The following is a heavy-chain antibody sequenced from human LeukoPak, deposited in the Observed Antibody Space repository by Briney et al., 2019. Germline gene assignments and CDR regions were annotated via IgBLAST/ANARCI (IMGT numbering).Heavy chain of an antibody. J-gene: IGHJ4*02. CDR3: TKHPRAPYCVGDCYLD. Sequence: GGSLRLSCAASGFTFDVYAMHWVRQAPGKGLEWVSLISGDGDHTYYADSVKGRFTISKDNSKNSLYLQMNSLRTEDTALYYCTKHPRAPYCVGDCYLDWGQGTLVTVTS. CDR1: GFTFDVYA. D-gene: IGHD2-21*02. CDR2: ISGDGDHT. V-gene: IGHV3-43*02.